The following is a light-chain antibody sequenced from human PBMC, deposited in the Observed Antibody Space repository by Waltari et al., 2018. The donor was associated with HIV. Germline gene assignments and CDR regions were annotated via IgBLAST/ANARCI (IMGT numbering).Light chain of an antibody. CDR1: QSISSY. CDR3: QQSYSTPYT. Sequence: DIQMTQSTSSLSASVGDGVTITCRATQSISSYLNWYQQKLGAAPKLLIYGASTLQSGVPSRISGSGSGTDFTLTINNLQPEDFAIYYCQQSYSTPYTFGHVTKVEIK. V-gene: IGKV1-39*01. J-gene: IGKJ2*01. CDR2: GAS.